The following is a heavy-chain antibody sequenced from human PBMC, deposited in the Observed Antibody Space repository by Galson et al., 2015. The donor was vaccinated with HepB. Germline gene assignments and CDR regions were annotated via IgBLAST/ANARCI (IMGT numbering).Heavy chain of an antibody. J-gene: IGHJ1*01. Sequence: TLSLTCTVSGGSISSGGYYWSWIRQHPGKGLEWIGYIYYSGSTYYNPSLKSRVTISVDTSKNQFSLKLSSVTAADTAVYYCAITSSSGYFFQHWGQGTLVTVSS. CDR2: IYYSGST. CDR1: GGSISSGGYY. D-gene: IGHD3-22*01. CDR3: AITSSSGYFFQH. V-gene: IGHV4-31*03.